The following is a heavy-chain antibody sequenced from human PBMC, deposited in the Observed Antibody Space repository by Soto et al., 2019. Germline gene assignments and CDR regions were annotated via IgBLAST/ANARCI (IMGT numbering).Heavy chain of an antibody. Sequence: SETLSLTCTVSGGSISSGGYYCNWIRQHPGKGLEWIGYYHYSGSTFYNPSLKSRVTISVDTSKNQFSLKLSSVTAADTAVYYCATGDLTAGELFFGYWGQGTLVTVSS. V-gene: IGHV4-31*03. J-gene: IGHJ4*02. D-gene: IGHD3-10*01. CDR3: ATGDLTAGELFFGY. CDR2: YHYSGST. CDR1: GGSISSGGYY.